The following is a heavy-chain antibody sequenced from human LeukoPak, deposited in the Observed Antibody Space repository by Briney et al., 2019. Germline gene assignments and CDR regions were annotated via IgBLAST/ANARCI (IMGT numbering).Heavy chain of an antibody. V-gene: IGHV3-7*04. J-gene: IGHJ4*02. D-gene: IGHD5-24*01. CDR2: IKQDGTEK. CDR3: ARDHGDGYNPTDYFDY. CDR1: GFTFRTYW. Sequence: SGGSLRLSCAASGFTFRTYWMSWVRQAPGKGLEWVANIKQDGTEKYYVDSVGGRFTISRDNAKNSLYLQMNNLRVEDTAVYYCARDHGDGYNPTDYFDYWGQGTLVTVSS.